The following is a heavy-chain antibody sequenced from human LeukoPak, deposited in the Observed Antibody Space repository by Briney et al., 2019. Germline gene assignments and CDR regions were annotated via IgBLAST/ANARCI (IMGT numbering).Heavy chain of an antibody. J-gene: IGHJ4*02. V-gene: IGHV4-4*07. CDR3: ARGRWNTGMVSPYYFDY. CDR1: GGSISAYY. CDR2: IHNSGIT. Sequence: PSETLSLTCTVSGGSISAYYWSWIRQPAGKGLEWIGRIHNSGITNYNPSLKSRVTMSIDTSKNQFSLKLSSVTAADTAVYYCARGRWNTGMVSPYYFDYWGQGTLVTVSS. D-gene: IGHD5-18*01.